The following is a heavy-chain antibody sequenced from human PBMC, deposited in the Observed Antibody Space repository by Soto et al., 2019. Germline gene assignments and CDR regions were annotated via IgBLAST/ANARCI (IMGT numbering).Heavy chain of an antibody. Sequence: QSGGSLRLSCAASEFTFSSYWMHWVRQAPGKGLVWVSRINGDGSSTSYADSVKGRFTISRDNAKNTLYLQMNSLRAEDTAVYYCAPNWFDPWGQGTLVTVSS. CDR3: APNWFDP. CDR2: INGDGSST. CDR1: EFTFSSYW. V-gene: IGHV3-74*01. J-gene: IGHJ5*02.